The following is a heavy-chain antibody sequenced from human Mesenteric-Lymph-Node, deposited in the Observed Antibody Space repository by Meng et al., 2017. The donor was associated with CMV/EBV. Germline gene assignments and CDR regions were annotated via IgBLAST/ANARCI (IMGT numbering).Heavy chain of an antibody. Sequence: SGVSFSSAAHYWSWIRQHPGKSLELIGYIYYSGSTYYNPSLKSRVTLSVDTSKNQFSLKLSSVTAADTAVYYCARASVQLGSRWFDPWGQGTLVTVSS. CDR3: ARASVQLGSRWFDP. CDR2: IYYSGST. J-gene: IGHJ5*02. CDR1: GVSFSSAAHY. D-gene: IGHD5-18*01. V-gene: IGHV4-31*02.